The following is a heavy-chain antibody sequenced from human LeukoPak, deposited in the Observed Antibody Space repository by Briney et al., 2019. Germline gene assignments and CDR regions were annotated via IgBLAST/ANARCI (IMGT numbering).Heavy chain of an antibody. V-gene: IGHV3-23*01. D-gene: IGHD3-10*01. CDR2: ISGSGTGT. CDR3: AKDRPASHGSGSFGDY. Sequence: GGSLRLSCAASGFTFSSYAMSWVRQAPGKGLEWVSAISGSGTGTYYADSVKGRFTISRDNAKNTVYLQMNSLRAEGTAVYYCAKDRPASHGSGSFGDYWGQGTLVAVST. J-gene: IGHJ4*02. CDR1: GFTFSSYA.